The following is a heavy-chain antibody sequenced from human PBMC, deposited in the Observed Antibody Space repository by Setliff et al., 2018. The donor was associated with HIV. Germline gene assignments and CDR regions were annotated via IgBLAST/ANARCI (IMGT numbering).Heavy chain of an antibody. CDR3: ARRRSSGWYHYFDY. CDR2: IYYTGST. J-gene: IGHJ4*02. V-gene: IGHV4-59*01. Sequence: PSETLSLTCTVSGGSISSYYWSWIRQPPGKRLEWIGYIYYTGSTNYNPSLKSRVTISLDTSKNQFSLKLSSVTAADTAVYYCARRRSSGWYHYFDYWGQGTLVTVSS. CDR1: GGSISSYY. D-gene: IGHD6-19*01.